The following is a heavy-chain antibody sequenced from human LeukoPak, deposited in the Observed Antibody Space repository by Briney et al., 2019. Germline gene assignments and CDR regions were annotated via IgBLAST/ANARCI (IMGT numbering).Heavy chain of an antibody. D-gene: IGHD6-19*01. V-gene: IGHV1-18*01. Sequence: ASVKVSCKASGYTFTSYGISWVRQAPGQGLEWMGWISAYNGNTNYAQKFQGRVTITADKSTSTAYLELSSLRSEDTAVYYCARGHSSGWYAGSVFDYWGQGTLVTVSS. J-gene: IGHJ4*02. CDR3: ARGHSSGWYAGSVFDY. CDR2: ISAYNGNT. CDR1: GYTFTSYG.